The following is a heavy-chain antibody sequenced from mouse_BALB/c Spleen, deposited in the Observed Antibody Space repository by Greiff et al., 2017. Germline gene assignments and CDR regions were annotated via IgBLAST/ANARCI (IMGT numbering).Heavy chain of an antibody. Sequence: EVQRVESGGGLVQPKGSLKLSCAASGFTFNTYAMHWVCQAPGKGLEWVARIRSKSNNYATYYADSVKDRFTISRDDSQSMLYLQMNNLKTEDTAMYYCVREGYGSYYAMDYWGQGTSVTVSS. D-gene: IGHD1-1*01. V-gene: IGHV10-3*03. CDR3: VREGYGSYYAMDY. J-gene: IGHJ4*01. CDR2: IRSKSNNYAT. CDR1: GFTFNTYA.